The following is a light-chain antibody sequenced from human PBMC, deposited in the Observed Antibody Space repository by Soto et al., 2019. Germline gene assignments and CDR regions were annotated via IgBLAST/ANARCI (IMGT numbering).Light chain of an antibody. J-gene: IGKJ1*01. CDR1: QSVSSSY. Sequence: EILLTQSPGTLSLSPGERATLSCRASQSVSSSYLAWYQQKPGQAPGLLIYGASSRATGIPDRFSGRGSGTDFTLTISRLEPEDFAVYYCQQYGSSPPWTFGQGTKVDIK. CDR2: GAS. CDR3: QQYGSSPPWT. V-gene: IGKV3-20*01.